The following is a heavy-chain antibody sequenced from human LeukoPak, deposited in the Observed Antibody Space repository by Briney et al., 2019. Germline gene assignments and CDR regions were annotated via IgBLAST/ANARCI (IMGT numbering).Heavy chain of an antibody. J-gene: IGHJ5*02. V-gene: IGHV3-48*03. CDR2: ISSSGSTI. CDR1: GFTFSSYE. Sequence: PGGSLRLSCAASGFTFSSYEMNWVRQAPGKGLEWVSYISSSGSTIYYADSVKGRFTISRDNAKNSLYLQMNSLRAEDTAVYYCARGANYYGSGSHNRFDPWGQGTLVTVSS. D-gene: IGHD3-10*01. CDR3: ARGANYYGSGSHNRFDP.